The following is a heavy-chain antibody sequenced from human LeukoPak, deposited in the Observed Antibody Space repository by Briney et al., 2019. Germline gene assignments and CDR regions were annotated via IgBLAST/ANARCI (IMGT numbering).Heavy chain of an antibody. J-gene: IGHJ4*02. Sequence: SETLSLTCTVSGGSISSYYWSWIRQPPGKGLEWIGEINHSGSTNYNPSLKSRVTISVDTSKNQFSLKLSSVTAADTAVYYCASWMAAFDYWGQGTLVTVSS. CDR1: GGSISSYY. D-gene: IGHD5-24*01. V-gene: IGHV4-34*01. CDR2: INHSGST. CDR3: ASWMAAFDY.